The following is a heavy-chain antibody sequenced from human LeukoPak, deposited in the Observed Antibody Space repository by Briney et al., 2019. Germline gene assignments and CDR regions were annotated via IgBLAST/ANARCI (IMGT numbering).Heavy chain of an antibody. Sequence: GGSLRLSCAASGFMFRSYGMHWVRQAPGKGLEWVAFIRYDGSNKYYADSVKGRFTISRDNSKNTLYLQMNSLRAEDTAVYYCAKVITGYSSGWYHAFLDYWGQGTLVTVSS. CDR3: AKVITGYSSGWYHAFLDY. V-gene: IGHV3-30*02. CDR1: GFMFRSYG. CDR2: IRYDGSNK. J-gene: IGHJ4*02. D-gene: IGHD6-19*01.